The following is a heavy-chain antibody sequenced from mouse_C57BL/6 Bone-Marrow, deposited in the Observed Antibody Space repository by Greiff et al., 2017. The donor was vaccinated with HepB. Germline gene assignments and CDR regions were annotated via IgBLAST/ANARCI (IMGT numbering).Heavy chain of an antibody. D-gene: IGHD3-2*02. V-gene: IGHV1-59*01. J-gene: IGHJ2*01. Sequence: VQLQQPGAELVRPGTSVTLSCKASGYTFTSYWMHWVKQRPGQGLEWIGVIDPSDSYTNYNQKFKGKATLTVDTSSSTAYMQLSSLTAEDSSGYYGAPTSQATDYWGQGTTLTVSS. CDR3: APTSQATDY. CDR2: IDPSDSYT. CDR1: GYTFTSYW.